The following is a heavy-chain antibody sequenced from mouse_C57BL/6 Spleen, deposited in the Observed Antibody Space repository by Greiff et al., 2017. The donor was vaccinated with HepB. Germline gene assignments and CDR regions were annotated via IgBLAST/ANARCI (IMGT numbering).Heavy chain of an antibody. J-gene: IGHJ4*01. CDR3: ARSRGLRPTGGMDY. Sequence: VQLQQSGPELVKPGASVKIPCKASGYTFTDYNMDWVKQSHGKSLEWIGDINPNNGGTIYNQKFKGKATLTVDKSSSTAYMELRSLTSEDTAVYYCARSRGLRPTGGMDYWGQGTSVTVSS. V-gene: IGHV1-18*01. D-gene: IGHD2-4*01. CDR2: INPNNGGT. CDR1: GYTFTDYN.